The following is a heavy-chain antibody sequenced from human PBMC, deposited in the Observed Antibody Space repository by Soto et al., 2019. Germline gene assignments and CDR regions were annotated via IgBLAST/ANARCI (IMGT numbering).Heavy chain of an antibody. CDR2: IYSGGNT. CDR1: GFSVSSNY. J-gene: IGHJ6*01. D-gene: IGHD5-18*01. CDR3: ARDSTWIPYYHYGMDV. V-gene: IGHV3-53*01. Sequence: EVQLVESGGGLIQPGGSLRLSCAASGFSVSSNYMSWVRQAPGKGLEWVSVIYSGGNTHYADSVKGRFTISRDNSKNTLYLQMNSLRXXXXXXXXCARDSTWIPYYHYGMDVXXXXXTVTVSS.